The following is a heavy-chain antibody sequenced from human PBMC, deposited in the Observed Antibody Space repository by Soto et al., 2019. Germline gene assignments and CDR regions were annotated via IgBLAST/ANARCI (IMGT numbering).Heavy chain of an antibody. CDR2: IYYSGST. CDR1: GGSVSSGSYY. D-gene: IGHD6-13*01. V-gene: IGHV4-61*01. J-gene: IGHJ4*02. Sequence: SETLSLTCTVSGGSVSSGSYYWSWIRQPPGKGLEWIGYIYYSGSTNYNPSLKSRVTISVDTSKNKFSLKLSSVTAADTAVYYCAGEASYSSSYFGYWGQGTLVTLAS. CDR3: AGEASYSSSYFGY.